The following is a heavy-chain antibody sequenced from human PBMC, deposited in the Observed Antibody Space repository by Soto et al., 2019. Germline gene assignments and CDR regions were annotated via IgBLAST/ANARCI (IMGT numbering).Heavy chain of an antibody. Sequence: GGSLRLSCAASGFTFSSYSMNWVRQAPGKGLEWVSSISSSSSYIYYADSVKGRFTISRDNAKNSLYLQMNSLRAEDTAVDYCAREKYCSSASWTNWFDPWGQGTLVTVSS. V-gene: IGHV3-21*01. J-gene: IGHJ5*02. CDR1: GFTFSSYS. D-gene: IGHD2-2*01. CDR2: ISSSSSYI. CDR3: AREKYCSSASWTNWFDP.